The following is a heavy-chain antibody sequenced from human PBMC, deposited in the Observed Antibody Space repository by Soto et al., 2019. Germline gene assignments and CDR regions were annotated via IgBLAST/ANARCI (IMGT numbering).Heavy chain of an antibody. Sequence: EVQLVESGGGLVQPGGSLRLSCAASGFTFSSYWMHWVRQAPGKGLVWVSSISTDASSTSYADPVKGRFTIYRDNAKNTLYLQMNSVRAEDTAVYYCARLPNKSAQNWGQGTLVIVSP. CDR1: GFTFSSYW. CDR2: ISTDASST. CDR3: ARLPNKSAQN. J-gene: IGHJ1*01. V-gene: IGHV3-74*01.